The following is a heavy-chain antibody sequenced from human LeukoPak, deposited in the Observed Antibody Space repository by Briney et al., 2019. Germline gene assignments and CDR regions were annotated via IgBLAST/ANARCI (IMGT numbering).Heavy chain of an antibody. CDR1: GYTFTSYD. CDR2: MNPNSGNT. V-gene: IGHV1-8*01. D-gene: IGHD2-15*01. Sequence: RASVKVSCKASGYTFTSYDINWVRQATGQGLEWMGWMNPNSGNTGYAQKFQGRVTMTRNTSISTAYMELSSLRSEDTAVYYCARDSSGGYRNWFDPWGQGTLVTVSS. J-gene: IGHJ5*02. CDR3: ARDSSGGYRNWFDP.